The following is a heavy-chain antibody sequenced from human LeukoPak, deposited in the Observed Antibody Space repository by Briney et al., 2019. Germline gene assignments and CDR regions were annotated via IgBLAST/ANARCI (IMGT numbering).Heavy chain of an antibody. CDR1: GGSISSYY. V-gene: IGHV4-59*08. D-gene: IGHD1-26*01. CDR2: IYYSGST. Sequence: PSETLSLTCTVSGGSISSYYWSWVRQPPGKGLEGIGDIYYSGSTNYNPALKSRGTISVDTSKNQFSLKLSSVTAADTAVYYCARHQQGVGAIIDYWGQGTLVTVSS. J-gene: IGHJ4*02. CDR3: ARHQQGVGAIIDY.